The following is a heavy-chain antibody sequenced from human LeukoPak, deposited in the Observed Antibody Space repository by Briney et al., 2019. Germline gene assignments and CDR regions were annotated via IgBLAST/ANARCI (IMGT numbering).Heavy chain of an antibody. CDR2: IKQDGSEK. D-gene: IGHD6-13*01. Sequence: GGSLRLSCAVSGFTFSNYWMSWVRQAPGKGLEWVANIKQDGSEKYYVDSVKGRFTISRDNAKNSLYLQMNSLRAEDTAVYYCARSGYSSSWEVPCWFDPWGQGTLVTVSS. J-gene: IGHJ5*02. V-gene: IGHV3-7*01. CDR3: ARSGYSSSWEVPCWFDP. CDR1: GFTFSNYW.